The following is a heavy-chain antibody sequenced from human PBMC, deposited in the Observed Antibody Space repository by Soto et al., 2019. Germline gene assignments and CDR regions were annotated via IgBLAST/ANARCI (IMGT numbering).Heavy chain of an antibody. D-gene: IGHD2-2*01. CDR3: ARDLHCSSTSCHRTSNYYYYGMDV. J-gene: IGHJ6*02. Sequence: SQTLSLTCAISGDSVSSNSAAWNWIRQSPSRGLEWLGRTYYRSKWYNDYAVSVKSRITTNPDTSKNQFSLQLNSVTPEDTAVHYCARDLHCSSTSCHRTSNYYYYGMDVWGQGTTVTVSS. CDR1: GDSVSSNSAA. V-gene: IGHV6-1*01. CDR2: TYYRSKWYN.